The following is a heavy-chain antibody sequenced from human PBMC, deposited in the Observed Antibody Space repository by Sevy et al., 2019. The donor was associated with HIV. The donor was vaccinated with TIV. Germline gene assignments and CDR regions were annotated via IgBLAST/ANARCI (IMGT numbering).Heavy chain of an antibody. V-gene: IGHV3-30*14. CDR2: ISYDESIE. Sequence: GGSLRLSCAASGFAFSSYTVHWVRQAPDKGLEWVALISYDESIEYYADSVRGRFTISRDTFESTLYLQMSSLRAEDTAVYYCAREGNYGDSGDAFDIWGQGTLVTVSS. D-gene: IGHD4-17*01. CDR3: AREGNYGDSGDAFDI. CDR1: GFAFSSYT. J-gene: IGHJ3*02.